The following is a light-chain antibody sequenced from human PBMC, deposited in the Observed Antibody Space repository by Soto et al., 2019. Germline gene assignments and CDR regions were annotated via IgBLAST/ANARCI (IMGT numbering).Light chain of an antibody. V-gene: IGKV3-11*01. CDR2: DAS. CDR1: QSVRSY. CDR3: QQRTNWPSST. Sequence: EMALTQSPATLSLSPGEMATLSCRASQSVRSYLAWYQQKPGQAPRLLIHDASSRATGIPARFSGSGSGTDFTLTISSLEPEDFAVYYCQQRTNWPSSTFGQGTRLEIK. J-gene: IGKJ5*01.